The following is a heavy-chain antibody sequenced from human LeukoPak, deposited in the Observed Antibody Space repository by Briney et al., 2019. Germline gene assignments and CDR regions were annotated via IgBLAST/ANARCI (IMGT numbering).Heavy chain of an antibody. CDR2: IYYSGST. D-gene: IGHD1-26*01. Sequence: SQTLSLTCTVSGGSISSGGYYWRWIRQHPGKGLEWIGYIYYSGSTYYNPSLKSRVTISVDTSKNQFSLKLSSVTAADTAVYYCARSYSGIPYYFDYWGQGTLVTVSS. V-gene: IGHV4-31*03. CDR1: GGSISSGGYY. CDR3: ARSYSGIPYYFDY. J-gene: IGHJ4*02.